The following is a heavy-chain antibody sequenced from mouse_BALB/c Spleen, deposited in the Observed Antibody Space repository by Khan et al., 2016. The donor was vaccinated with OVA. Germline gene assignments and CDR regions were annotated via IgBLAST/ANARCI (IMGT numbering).Heavy chain of an antibody. J-gene: IGHJ2*01. V-gene: IGHV1-4*01. CDR3: GRTNER. D-gene: IGHD1-3*01. CDR1: GYTFPSYT. CDR2: INPSSGYT. Sequence: QVQLKESGAELARPGASVKMSCKASGYTFPSYTKNWVKQRPGQGLEWIGYINPSSGYTKYNKKLKDKATLTADKSSSTAYMQLRSLTSEDSASYYGGRTNERWGQGTTLTVSS.